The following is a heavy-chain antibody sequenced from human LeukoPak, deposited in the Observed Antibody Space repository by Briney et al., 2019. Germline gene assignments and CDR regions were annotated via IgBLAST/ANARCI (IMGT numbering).Heavy chain of an antibody. CDR3: ARGDYYDGGGRNWFDP. Sequence: PETLSLTCTVSGGSMIDYYWSFVRQSAGKGLEWMGRIHTSGTTFFNPSLKGRITMSVDTSQNQFSLRLSSVTAADTAVYFCARGDYYDGGGRNWFDPWGQGTLVTVSS. D-gene: IGHD3-16*01. CDR1: GGSMIDYY. V-gene: IGHV4-4*07. CDR2: IHTSGTT. J-gene: IGHJ5*02.